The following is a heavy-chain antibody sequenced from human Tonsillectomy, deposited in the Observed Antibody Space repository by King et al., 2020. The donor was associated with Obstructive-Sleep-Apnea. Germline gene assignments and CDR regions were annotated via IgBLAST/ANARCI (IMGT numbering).Heavy chain of an antibody. Sequence: MQLQESGPGLVKPSETLSLTCTVFGGSISSYYWSWIRQPPGKRLEWIGYIYYSGSTNYNPSLKSRVTISVDTSKNQFSLKLSSVTAADTAVYYCARRGYCSGGSCHFDYWGQGALVTVSP. CDR3: ARRGYCSGGSCHFDY. J-gene: IGHJ4*02. V-gene: IGHV4-59*08. CDR2: IYYSGST. D-gene: IGHD2-15*01. CDR1: GGSISSYY.